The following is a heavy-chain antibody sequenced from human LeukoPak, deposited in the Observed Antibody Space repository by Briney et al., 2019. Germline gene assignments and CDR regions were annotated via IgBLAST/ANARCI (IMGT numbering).Heavy chain of an antibody. J-gene: IGHJ4*02. Sequence: GGSLRLSCAASGFTFSSYAMSWVRQAPGKGLEWVSAISGSGGSTYYAGSVKGRFTISRDNSKNTLYLQMNSLRAEDMAVYYCAKRSLHYYDSSGYYPFDYWGQGTLVTVSS. CDR3: AKRSLHYYDSSGYYPFDY. V-gene: IGHV3-23*01. D-gene: IGHD3-22*01. CDR2: ISGSGGST. CDR1: GFTFSSYA.